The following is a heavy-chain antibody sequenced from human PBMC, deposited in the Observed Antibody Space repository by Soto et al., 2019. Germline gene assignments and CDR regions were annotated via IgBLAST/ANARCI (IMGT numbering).Heavy chain of an antibody. J-gene: IGHJ4*02. CDR3: ELLTTGGFYFDY. D-gene: IGHD4-17*01. V-gene: IGHV2-5*02. CDR1: GFSLRNSGVG. Sequence: QITLKESGPTLVKPTQTLTLTCTFSGFSLRNSGVGVGWIRQPPGKALGWLALIYWDDDKRYSPSLKSTLTITMDTSKNQVVLTITNIDPVDTATYSWELLTTGGFYFDYWGQGTRVTVSS. CDR2: IYWDDDK.